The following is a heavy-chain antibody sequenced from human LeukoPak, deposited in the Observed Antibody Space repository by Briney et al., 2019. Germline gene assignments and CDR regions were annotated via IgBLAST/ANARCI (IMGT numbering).Heavy chain of an antibody. V-gene: IGHV4-34*01. Sequence: SETLSLTCAVYGGSFSGYYWSWIRQPPGKGLEWIGEINHSGSTNYNPSLKSRVTISVDTSKNQFSLKLSSVTAADTAVYYCARVVPAAISHGSGWYGPLDYWGQGTLVTVSS. CDR1: GGSFSGYY. CDR3: ARVVPAAISHGSGWYGPLDY. D-gene: IGHD2-2*02. J-gene: IGHJ4*02. CDR2: INHSGST.